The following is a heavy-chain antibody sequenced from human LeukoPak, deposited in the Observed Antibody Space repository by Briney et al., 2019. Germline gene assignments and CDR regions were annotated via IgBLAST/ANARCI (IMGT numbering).Heavy chain of an antibody. J-gene: IGHJ4*02. CDR3: APSGAYSNFDH. V-gene: IGHV3-7*01. D-gene: IGHD4-11*01. CDR2: IKQDGSET. Sequence: PRGSLRLSCAASGFTFSAFWMSWVRQAPGKGLEWVANIKQDGSETHYVDSVRGRFTISRDNAKNSLYLQMNSLRAEDTAVYYCAPSGAYSNFDHWGQGTLVTVTS. CDR1: GFTFSAFW.